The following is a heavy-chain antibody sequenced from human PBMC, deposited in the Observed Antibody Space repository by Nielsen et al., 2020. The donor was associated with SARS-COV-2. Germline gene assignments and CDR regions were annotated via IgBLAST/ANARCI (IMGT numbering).Heavy chain of an antibody. Sequence: SLKISCVASGFTFDDYAMHWVRQAPGKGLEWVSGISWNSGSIGYADSVKGRFTISRDNAKNSLYLQMNSLRAEDTAVYYCAREDIGYSSSWSFDYWGQGTLVTVSS. D-gene: IGHD6-13*01. CDR2: ISWNSGSI. V-gene: IGHV3-9*01. CDR1: GFTFDDYA. CDR3: AREDIGYSSSWSFDY. J-gene: IGHJ4*02.